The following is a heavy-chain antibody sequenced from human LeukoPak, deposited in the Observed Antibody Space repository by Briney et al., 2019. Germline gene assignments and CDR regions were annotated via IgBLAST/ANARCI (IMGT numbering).Heavy chain of an antibody. CDR3: ARGENDYVWGSYRRRYYFDY. CDR1: GYTFTGYY. D-gene: IGHD3-16*02. J-gene: IGHJ4*02. Sequence: AASVKVSCKASGYTFTGYYMHWVRQAPGQGLEWMGWISPNSGGTNYAQKFQGWVTMTRDTSISTAYMELSRLRSDDTAVYYCARGENDYVWGSYRRRYYFDYWGQGTLVTVSS. V-gene: IGHV1-2*04. CDR2: ISPNSGGT.